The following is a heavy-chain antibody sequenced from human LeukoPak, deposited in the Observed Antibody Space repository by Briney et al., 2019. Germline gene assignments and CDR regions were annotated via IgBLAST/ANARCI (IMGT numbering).Heavy chain of an antibody. Sequence: GGSLRLSCAASGFTFSSCWMNWVRQAPGKGLEWVANIKQDGTEKYFADSVKGRFTISRDNAKNSLYLQMNSLRAEDTAVYYCARGHVEEQWLFIQRYYYDSSHYYFDYWGQGTLVTVSS. V-gene: IGHV3-7*01. J-gene: IGHJ4*02. CDR1: GFTFSSCW. CDR2: IKQDGTEK. CDR3: ARGHVEEQWLFIQRYYYDSSHYYFDY. D-gene: IGHD3-22*01.